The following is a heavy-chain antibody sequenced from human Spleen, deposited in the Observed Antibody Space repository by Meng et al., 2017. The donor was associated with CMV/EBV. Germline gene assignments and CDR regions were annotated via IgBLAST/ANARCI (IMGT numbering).Heavy chain of an antibody. CDR3: AKESSGWQLIDY. CDR2: ISSSSSYI. CDR1: GFTFSSYS. D-gene: IGHD6-19*01. V-gene: IGHV3-21*04. J-gene: IGHJ4*02. Sequence: GESLKISCAASGFTFSSYSMNWVRQAPGKGLEWVSSISSSSSYIYYADSVKGRFTISRDNSKNTLCLQMNSLRAEDTAVYYCAKESSGWQLIDYWGQGTLVTVSS.